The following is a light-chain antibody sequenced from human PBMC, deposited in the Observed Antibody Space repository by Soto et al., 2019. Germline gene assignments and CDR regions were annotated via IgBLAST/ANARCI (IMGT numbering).Light chain of an antibody. V-gene: IGKV1-5*01. J-gene: IGKJ1*01. CDR2: DAS. Sequence: DIEMSQSPSSLSASVGDRVTITCRASQSLNRWLAWYQQKPGKAPKLLIYDASSLQSGVPSRFSGSGSGTEFTLIISGLQPEDSATYYCQQYTNTNNPWMFGQGTKVDI. CDR1: QSLNRW. CDR3: QQYTNTNNPWM.